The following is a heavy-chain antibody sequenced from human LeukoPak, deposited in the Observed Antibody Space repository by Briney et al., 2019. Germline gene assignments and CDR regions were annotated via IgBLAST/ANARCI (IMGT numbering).Heavy chain of an antibody. J-gene: IGHJ4*02. CDR3: ARVQVYPD. D-gene: IGHD3-16*02. Sequence: PGGSLKLSCAASGFTFSSYGMNWVRQAPGKGLEWVSYISSSSSTICYADSVKGRFTISRDNAKNSLCLQMNSLRDEDTAVYYCARVQVYPDWGQGTLVTVSS. CDR1: GFTFSSYG. V-gene: IGHV3-48*02. CDR2: ISSSSSTI.